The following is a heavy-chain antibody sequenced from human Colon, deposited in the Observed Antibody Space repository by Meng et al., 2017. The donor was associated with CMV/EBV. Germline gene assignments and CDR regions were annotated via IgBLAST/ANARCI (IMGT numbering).Heavy chain of an antibody. CDR3: ASANYDFWSGFNPDYYYGMDV. V-gene: IGHV1-18*01. CDR2: ISVNNGNT. CDR1: GHTFTRDG. J-gene: IGHJ6*02. Sequence: ASVKVSCKALGHTFTRDGIAWVRQAPGQGLDWMGWISVNNGNTNYAQKFQGRVTMTTDTSTSTAYMELRSLRSDDTAVYYCASANYDFWSGFNPDYYYGMDVWGQGTTVTVSS. D-gene: IGHD3-3*01.